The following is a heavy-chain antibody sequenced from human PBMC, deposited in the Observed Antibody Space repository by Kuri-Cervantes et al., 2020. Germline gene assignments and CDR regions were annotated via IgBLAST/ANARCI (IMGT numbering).Heavy chain of an antibody. CDR3: ARHRIAVAAVDY. Sequence: GSLRLSCTVSGGSISSYYWSWIRQPAGKGLEWIGRIYTSGSTNYNPSLKSRVTMSVDKSKNQCSLKLSSVTAADTAVYYCARHRIAVAAVDYWGQGTLVTVSS. CDR1: GGSISSYY. CDR2: IYTSGST. J-gene: IGHJ4*02. D-gene: IGHD6-19*01. V-gene: IGHV4-4*07.